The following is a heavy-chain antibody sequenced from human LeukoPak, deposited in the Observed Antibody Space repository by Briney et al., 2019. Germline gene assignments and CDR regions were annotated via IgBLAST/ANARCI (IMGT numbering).Heavy chain of an antibody. CDR3: ARALFRLTYFDY. CDR2: IKQDGSEK. V-gene: IGHV3-7*01. D-gene: IGHD2-21*01. CDR1: RFTFSSYW. Sequence: GWSLTLSCAASRFTFSSYWMSWVRQAPGKGLEWVANIKQDGSEKYYVDSVKGRFTISRDNAKNSLYLQMNSLRAEDTAVYYCARALFRLTYFDYWGEGTLVTVSS. J-gene: IGHJ4*02.